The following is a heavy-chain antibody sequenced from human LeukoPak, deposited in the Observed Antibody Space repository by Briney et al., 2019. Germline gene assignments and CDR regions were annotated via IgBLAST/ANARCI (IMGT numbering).Heavy chain of an antibody. Sequence: PSETLSLTCAVYGGSFSGYYWSWIRQPPGKGLEWIGEINHSGSTNYNPSLKSRVTISVDTSKNQFSLKLSSVTAADTAVYYRARRRSSWSATFDYWGQGTLVTVSS. CDR2: INHSGST. CDR1: GGSFSGYY. D-gene: IGHD6-13*01. J-gene: IGHJ4*02. V-gene: IGHV4-34*01. CDR3: ARRRSSWSATFDY.